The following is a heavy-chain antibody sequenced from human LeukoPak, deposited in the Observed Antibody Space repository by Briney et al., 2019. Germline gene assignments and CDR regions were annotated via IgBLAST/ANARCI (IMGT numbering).Heavy chain of an antibody. CDR3: ARDRGYYDSSGYPHNAFDI. D-gene: IGHD3-22*01. V-gene: IGHV3-7*01. CDR2: IKQDGSEK. CDR1: GFTFSSYW. J-gene: IGHJ3*02. Sequence: GGSLRLSCAASGFTFSSYWMRWVGQAPGKGLEWVAHIKQDGSEKYYVDSVKGRFTISRDNAKNSLYLQMNSLRAEDTAVYYCARDRGYYDSSGYPHNAFDIWGQGTMVTVSS.